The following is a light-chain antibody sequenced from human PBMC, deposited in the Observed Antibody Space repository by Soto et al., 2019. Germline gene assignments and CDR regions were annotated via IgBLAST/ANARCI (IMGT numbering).Light chain of an antibody. V-gene: IGKV3-11*01. Sequence: EIVLTQSPATLSLSPGERATLSCRASQSVSSYLAWYQQKPGQAPRLLIYDASNMATGIPARFSGSGSGTDFTLTISSLEPEDVAVYYCQQRSNWLRTVGQGTKVEIK. J-gene: IGKJ1*01. CDR3: QQRSNWLRT. CDR1: QSVSSY. CDR2: DAS.